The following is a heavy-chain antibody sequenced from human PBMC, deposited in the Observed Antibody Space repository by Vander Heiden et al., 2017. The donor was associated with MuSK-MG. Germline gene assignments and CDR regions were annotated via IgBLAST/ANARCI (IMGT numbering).Heavy chain of an antibody. CDR1: GGTFSSGGHY. Sequence: QVQLQESGPGLVKPSQTLSHTRPVPGGTFSSGGHYWSWSRQHPRKGREWIGYIYYSGSTYYNPSLKSRVTISVDTSKNQFSLKLSSGTAADTAVYYCAREAHMVRGEDWFDPWGQGTLVTVAS. CDR2: IYYSGST. J-gene: IGHJ5*02. D-gene: IGHD3-10*01. CDR3: AREAHMVRGEDWFDP. V-gene: IGHV4-31*03.